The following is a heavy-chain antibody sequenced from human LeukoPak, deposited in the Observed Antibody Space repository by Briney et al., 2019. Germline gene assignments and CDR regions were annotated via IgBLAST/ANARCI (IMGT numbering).Heavy chain of an antibody. CDR2: ISYSGST. CDR3: AREYSGSYLGYYYYYLDV. Sequence: SETLPLTCTVSGGPISSYYWSWLRQPPGKGLEWIGYISYSGSTLYNPSLESRVTISVDTSKRYFSLQLSSVTAADTAVYYCAREYSGSYLGYYYYYLDVWGKGTTVTVSS. V-gene: IGHV4-59*01. CDR1: GGPISSYY. D-gene: IGHD1-26*01. J-gene: IGHJ6*03.